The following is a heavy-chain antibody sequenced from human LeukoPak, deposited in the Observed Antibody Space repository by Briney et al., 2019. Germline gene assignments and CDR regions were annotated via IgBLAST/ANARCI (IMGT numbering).Heavy chain of an antibody. CDR2: IYSGGST. Sequence: GGSLRLSCAASGFTVSSNYMSWVRQAPGKGLEWVSVIYSGGSTYYADSVKGRFTISRDNSKNTLYLQMNSLRAEDTAVYYCARAGRDGYNYADYWGQGTLVTVSS. CDR3: ARAGRDGYNYADY. J-gene: IGHJ4*02. V-gene: IGHV3-53*01. D-gene: IGHD5-24*01. CDR1: GFTVSSNY.